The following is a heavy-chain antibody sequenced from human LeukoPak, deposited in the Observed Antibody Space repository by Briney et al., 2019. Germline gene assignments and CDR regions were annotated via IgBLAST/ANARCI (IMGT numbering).Heavy chain of an antibody. Sequence: LGGSLRLSCAASGFTFSSYGMHWVRQAPGKGLEWVAVISYDGSNKYYADSVKGRFTISRDNSKNTLYLQMNSLRAEDTAVYYCAKVPDYGVDYWGQGTLVTVSS. CDR2: ISYDGSNK. D-gene: IGHD4-17*01. J-gene: IGHJ4*02. CDR3: AKVPDYGVDY. CDR1: GFTFSSYG. V-gene: IGHV3-30*18.